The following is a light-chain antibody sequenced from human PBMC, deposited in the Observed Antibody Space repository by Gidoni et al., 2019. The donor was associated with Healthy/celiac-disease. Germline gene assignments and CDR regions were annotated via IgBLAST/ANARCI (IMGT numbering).Light chain of an antibody. CDR1: QSVLYASNNKNF. V-gene: IGKV4-1*01. CDR3: QQYYRTPX. Sequence: DIVVTQSPDSLTVSLGERATIYCKSSQSVLYASNNKNFLAWYQHKPRHPPRLLLYWASTRASGVPDRFIGSGSGTNFTLTISSLQAEDVALYYCQQYYRTPXLXGGTRVEI. CDR2: WAS. J-gene: IGKJ4*01.